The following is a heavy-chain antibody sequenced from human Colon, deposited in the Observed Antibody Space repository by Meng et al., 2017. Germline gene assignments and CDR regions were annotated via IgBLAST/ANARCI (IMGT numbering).Heavy chain of an antibody. Sequence: GGSLRLSCAASGFAASGLPFSSYAMHGVRQGPGKGLEWVAVISHDGSSKWYADSVKGRFTISRDNSKNTVYLQMNSLRGEDTAVYYCTSHTWPEYFWGQGMLVTVSS. CDR1: GLPFSSYA. V-gene: IGHV3-30*04. CDR3: TSHTWPEYF. CDR2: ISHDGSSK. J-gene: IGHJ4*02.